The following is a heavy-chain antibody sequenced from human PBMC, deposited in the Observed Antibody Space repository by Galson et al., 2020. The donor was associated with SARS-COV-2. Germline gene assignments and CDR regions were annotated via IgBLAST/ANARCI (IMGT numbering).Heavy chain of an antibody. V-gene: IGHV3-49*03. CDR1: GFTFGDYA. Sequence: GESLKISCIVSGFTFGDYAMSWFRQAPGKGLEWVGFIRSKAYGGTTAYAASVKGRFTISRDDSKSIAYLQMNSLKTEDTAVYYCTRNDFWSGYYADYWGQGTLVTVSS. CDR3: TRNDFWSGYYADY. J-gene: IGHJ4*02. CDR2: IRSKAYGGTT. D-gene: IGHD3-3*01.